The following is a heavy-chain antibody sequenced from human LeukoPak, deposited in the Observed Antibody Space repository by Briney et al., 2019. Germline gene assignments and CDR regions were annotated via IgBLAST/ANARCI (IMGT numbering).Heavy chain of an antibody. D-gene: IGHD3-22*01. CDR2: IYYSGST. V-gene: IGHV4-39*01. Sequence: SETLSLTCAVSGGSIRSTSYYWAWIRQPPGKGLEWIGTIYYSGSTYHNPSLKSRVTLPVDTSRNQFSLRLSSVDAADTAVYYCAKAGVRYFDSSGLYAFDFWGQGTTVTVSS. CDR3: AKAGVRYFDSSGLYAFDF. J-gene: IGHJ3*01. CDR1: GGSIRSTSYY.